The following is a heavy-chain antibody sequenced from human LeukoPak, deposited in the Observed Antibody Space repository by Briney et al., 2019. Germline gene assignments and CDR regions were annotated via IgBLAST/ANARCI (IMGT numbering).Heavy chain of an antibody. J-gene: IGHJ4*02. CDR1: GDSFSRYY. Sequence: SDPLSLTCTVSGDSFSRYYWSWMRRPPGKGLVWIGFIYGSGNTNYNPSLKGRVTISVDTPKKQFSLKLSSVTAADTAVYFCARNAKDAAMVIYFDYWGQGTLVTVSS. V-gene: IGHV4-59*07. CDR2: IYGSGNT. CDR3: ARNAKDAAMVIYFDY. D-gene: IGHD5-18*01.